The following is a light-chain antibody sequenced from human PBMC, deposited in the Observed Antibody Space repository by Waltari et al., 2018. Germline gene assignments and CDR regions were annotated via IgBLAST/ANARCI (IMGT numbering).Light chain of an antibody. Sequence: QSALTQPASVSGSPGQSITITCTGTSGDVGRYNYVSWFQQHPGKAPKLMIYDVTKRSSGISDRFSGSKSGNTASLTISGLQADDEADYYCSSYTSDTTLIFGGGTELTVL. CDR3: SSYTSDTTLI. V-gene: IGLV2-14*01. J-gene: IGLJ2*01. CDR2: DVT. CDR1: SGDVGRYNY.